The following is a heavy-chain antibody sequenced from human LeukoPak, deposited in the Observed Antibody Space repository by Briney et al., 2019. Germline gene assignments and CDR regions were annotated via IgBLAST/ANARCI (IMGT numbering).Heavy chain of an antibody. Sequence: SETLSLTCTVSGGSISSGSYYWSWIRQPAGKGLEWIGRIYTSGSTNYNPSLKSRVTISVDTSKNQFSLKLSSVTAADTAVYYCARVPSRAFDIWGQGTMVTVSS. CDR3: ARVPSRAFDI. CDR2: IYTSGST. J-gene: IGHJ3*02. CDR1: GGSISSGSYY. V-gene: IGHV4-61*02.